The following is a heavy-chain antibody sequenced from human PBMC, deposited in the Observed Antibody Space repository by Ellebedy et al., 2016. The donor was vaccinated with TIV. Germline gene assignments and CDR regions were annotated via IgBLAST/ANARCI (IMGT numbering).Heavy chain of an antibody. V-gene: IGHV5-51*01. CDR1: GYSFSTYW. Sequence: GESLKISCKGSGYSFSTYWIGWVRQMPGKGLEWMGIIYPGDSDTRYSPSFEGQVTISADKSISTVFLQWSSLKASDTAIYYCARPNMGYYYMDAWGTGTTVSVSS. D-gene: IGHD2/OR15-2a*01. CDR2: IYPGDSDT. J-gene: IGHJ6*03. CDR3: ARPNMGYYYMDA.